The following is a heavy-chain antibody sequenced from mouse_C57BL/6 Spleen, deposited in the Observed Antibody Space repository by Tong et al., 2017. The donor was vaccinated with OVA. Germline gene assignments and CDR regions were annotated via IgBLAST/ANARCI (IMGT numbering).Heavy chain of an antibody. CDR1: GYTFTSYW. CDR3: ARGGDYDGFAY. J-gene: IGHJ3*01. V-gene: IGHV1-7*01. D-gene: IGHD2-4*01. Sequence: VQLQQSGAELAKPGASVKMSCKASGYTFTSYWMHWVKQRPGQGLEWIGYINPSTCYTEYNQKFKDKATLTADKSSSTAYMQLSSLTSEDSAVYYCARGGDYDGFAYWGQGTLVTVSA. CDR2: INPSTCYT.